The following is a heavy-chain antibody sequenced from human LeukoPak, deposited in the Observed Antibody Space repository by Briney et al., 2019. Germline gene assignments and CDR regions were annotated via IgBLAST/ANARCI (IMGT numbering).Heavy chain of an antibody. CDR1: GGTFSSYA. CDR3: ARDGYYGSGSYYDY. J-gene: IGHJ4*02. D-gene: IGHD3-10*01. CDR2: IIPIFGTA. V-gene: IGHV1-69*05. Sequence: SVKVSCKASGGTFSSYAISWVRQAPGQGLEWMGRIIPIFGTANYAQKFQGRVTITTDESTSTAYMELSSLRSEDTAVYSCARDGYYGSGSYYDYWGQGTLVTVSS.